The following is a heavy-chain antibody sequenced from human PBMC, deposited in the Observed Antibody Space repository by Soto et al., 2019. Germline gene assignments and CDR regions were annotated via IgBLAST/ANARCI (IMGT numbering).Heavy chain of an antibody. V-gene: IGHV1-69*06. CDR2: IVPNVGTV. CDR3: ARRDTSGFLRYFDN. D-gene: IGHD3-3*01. J-gene: IGHJ4*02. Sequence: SAKVSCKASGVTLSSFINYPINWVRQAPGQGLEWMGGIVPNVGTVNYAQKFQGRVTITADKSTGTAYMELSSLRSEDTALYYCARRDTSGFLRYFDNWGQGTLVTVSS. CDR1: GVTLSSFINYP.